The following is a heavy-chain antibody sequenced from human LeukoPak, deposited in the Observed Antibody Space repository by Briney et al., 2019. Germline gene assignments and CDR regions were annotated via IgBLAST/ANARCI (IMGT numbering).Heavy chain of an antibody. D-gene: IGHD6-19*01. Sequence: SETLSLTCSVSGGSIRSSDDYWGFVRQTPGKGLKWMGSIYYTGSSHYNPSLKSRATISVDTSKNQFSLKLTSVTAADTAVYYCARVEVAVAGTGPVFDYWGQGTLVTVSS. J-gene: IGHJ4*02. CDR1: GGSIRSSDDY. CDR2: IYYTGSS. CDR3: ARVEVAVAGTGPVFDY. V-gene: IGHV4-39*07.